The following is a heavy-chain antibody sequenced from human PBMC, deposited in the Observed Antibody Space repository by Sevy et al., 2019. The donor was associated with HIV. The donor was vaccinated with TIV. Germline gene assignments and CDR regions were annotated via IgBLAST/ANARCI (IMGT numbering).Heavy chain of an antibody. CDR3: AGARYDSSGSFDAFDV. Sequence: GGSLRLSCAASGFTFSTYTMNWVRQAPGKGLEWVSGISGSGGSTYQADSEKGRFTISRDNSKNTLYLQMNSLRTEDTALYYCAGARYDSSGSFDAFDVWGQGTMVTVSS. V-gene: IGHV3-23*01. CDR2: ISGSGGST. J-gene: IGHJ3*01. CDR1: GFTFSTYT. D-gene: IGHD3-22*01.